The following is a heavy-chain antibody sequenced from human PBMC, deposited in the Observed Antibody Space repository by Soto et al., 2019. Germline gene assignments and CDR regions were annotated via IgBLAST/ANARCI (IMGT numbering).Heavy chain of an antibody. CDR2: ISYDGSNQ. D-gene: IGHD6-19*01. CDR3: AKDRGSSGWYPYYFDF. CDR1: GFTFSNYG. Sequence: GGSLRLSCATSGFTFSNYGMHWVRQAPGKGLEWVAVISYDGSNQYYADSVKGRFTISRDYSKNTLYLQMNSLRAEDTAVYYCAKDRGSSGWYPYYFDFWGQRTLVTVSS. J-gene: IGHJ4*02. V-gene: IGHV3-30*18.